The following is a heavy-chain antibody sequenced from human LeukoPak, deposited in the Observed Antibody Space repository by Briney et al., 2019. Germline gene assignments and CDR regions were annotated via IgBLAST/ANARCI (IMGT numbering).Heavy chain of an antibody. V-gene: IGHV3-7*01. CDR1: GFTFSSYE. CDR2: IKQDGSEK. J-gene: IGHJ4*02. CDR3: ASMWEGGY. D-gene: IGHD1-26*01. Sequence: PGGSLRLSCAASGFTFSSYEMNWVRQAPGKGLEWVATIKQDGSEKYYGDSVKGRFTISIDNAQSSLFLQMNSLRDEDAAVYFCASMWEGGYWGQGTLVTVSS.